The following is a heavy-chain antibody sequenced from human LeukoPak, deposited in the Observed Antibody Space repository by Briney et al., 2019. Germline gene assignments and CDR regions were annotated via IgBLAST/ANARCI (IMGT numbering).Heavy chain of an antibody. Sequence: SETLSLTCTVSGDSISSYYWSWIRQPPGKGLGWIGYIYNSGTKYNPSLKSRVTISVDTSKNQFSLKLTSVTAADTAVYYCARERGDEEMATIAFDYWGQGTLVTVSS. D-gene: IGHD5-24*01. CDR3: ARERGDEEMATIAFDY. CDR1: GDSISSYY. J-gene: IGHJ4*02. CDR2: IYNSGT. V-gene: IGHV4-59*01.